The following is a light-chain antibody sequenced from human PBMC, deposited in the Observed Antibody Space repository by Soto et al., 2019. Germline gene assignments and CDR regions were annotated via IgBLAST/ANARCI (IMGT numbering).Light chain of an antibody. J-gene: IGKJ1*01. Sequence: IQLTQSPSSLSASVGDRVTITCRASQGISSYLAWYQQKPGKAPKLLIYAASTLQSGVPSRFSGSGPGTDFTLPISSLQPEDFAPYYCQQLNSYPPWTFGQGTKVEIK. CDR1: QGISSY. V-gene: IGKV1-9*01. CDR2: AAS. CDR3: QQLNSYPPWT.